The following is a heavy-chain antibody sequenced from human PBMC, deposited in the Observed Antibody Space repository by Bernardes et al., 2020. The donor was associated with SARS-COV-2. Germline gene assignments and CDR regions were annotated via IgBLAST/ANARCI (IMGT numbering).Heavy chain of an antibody. CDR3: VGALRSTRDY. Sequence: SETLSLTCAVHGGSFSACCWGWIRQPPGKGLEWIGEINHSGGTNYNPAFKSRVTMSVDTSRNQFSLNLRSVTAADTAVYYCVGALRSTRDYWGQGALVTVSS. J-gene: IGHJ4*02. D-gene: IGHD3-3*01. CDR1: GGSFSACC. CDR2: INHSGGT. V-gene: IGHV4-34*01.